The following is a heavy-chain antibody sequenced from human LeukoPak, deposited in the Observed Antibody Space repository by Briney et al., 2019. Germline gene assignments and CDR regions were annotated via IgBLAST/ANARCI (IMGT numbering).Heavy chain of an antibody. J-gene: IGHJ4*02. CDR2: INPNSGGT. CDR1: GYTFTGYY. CDR3: ARDLFVEQLACFDY. V-gene: IGHV1-2*02. Sequence: GASVKVSCKASGYTFTGYYMHWVRQAPGQGLEWMGWINPNSGGTNYAQKFQGRVTMTRDTSISTAYMELSRLRSDDTAVYYCARDLFVEQLACFDYWGQGTLVTVSS. D-gene: IGHD6-6*01.